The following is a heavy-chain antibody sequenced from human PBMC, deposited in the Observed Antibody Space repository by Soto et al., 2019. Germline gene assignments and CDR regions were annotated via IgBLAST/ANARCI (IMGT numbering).Heavy chain of an antibody. CDR3: ARLEGLATSSYYFDF. V-gene: IGHV4-59*08. CDR1: GGSISSYY. D-gene: IGHD3-9*01. Sequence: PSETLSLTCTVSGGSISSYYWSWIRQPPGKGLEWIGYIYYSGSTNYNPSLKSRVTISVDTSKNQFSLKLNPVTAADSALYFCARLEGLATSSYYFDFWGPGALVTVSS. CDR2: IYYSGST. J-gene: IGHJ4*02.